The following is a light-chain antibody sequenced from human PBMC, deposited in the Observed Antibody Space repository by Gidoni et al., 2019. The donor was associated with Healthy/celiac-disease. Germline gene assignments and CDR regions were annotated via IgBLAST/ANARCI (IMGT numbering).Light chain of an antibody. J-gene: IGLJ2*01. Sequence: QSPLPHPPSPSRPPDHSVTPPCTGTSSDGGGYNYVSWYQQHPGKAPKLMIYEVSKRPSGVPDRFSGSKSGNTASLTVSGLQAEDEADYYCSSYAGSNNLVFGGGTKLTVL. CDR3: SSYAGSNNLV. CDR2: EVS. V-gene: IGLV2-8*01. CDR1: SSDGGGYNY.